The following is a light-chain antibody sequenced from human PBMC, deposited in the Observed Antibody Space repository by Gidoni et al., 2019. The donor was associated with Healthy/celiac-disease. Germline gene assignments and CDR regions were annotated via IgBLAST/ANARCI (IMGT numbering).Light chain of an antibody. CDR1: QSLLHSNGYNY. CDR2: LGS. V-gene: IGKV2-28*01. Sequence: ETTQSPLSLPVTPGEPASIPRRSSQSLLHSNGYNYLDWYLQKPGQSPQLLIYLGSNRASGVPDRFSGSGSGTDFTLKISRVEAEDVGVYYCMQALQTPRTFGQGTKLEIK. J-gene: IGKJ2*01. CDR3: MQALQTPRT.